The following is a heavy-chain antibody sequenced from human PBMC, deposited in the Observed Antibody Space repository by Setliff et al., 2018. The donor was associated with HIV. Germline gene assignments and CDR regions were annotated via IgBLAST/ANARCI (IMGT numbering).Heavy chain of an antibody. Sequence: GSLRLSCAASGFTFSSYGMHWVRQAPGKGLEWVSLIYAAGATYYADSVEGRFTTSRDTSTNTLYLQMHSLRADDTAVYYCAKGSGFHDYWGQGTRVTVSS. CDR2: IYAAGAT. D-gene: IGHD6-19*01. J-gene: IGHJ4*02. CDR1: GFTFSSYG. CDR3: AKGSGFHDY. V-gene: IGHV3-66*01.